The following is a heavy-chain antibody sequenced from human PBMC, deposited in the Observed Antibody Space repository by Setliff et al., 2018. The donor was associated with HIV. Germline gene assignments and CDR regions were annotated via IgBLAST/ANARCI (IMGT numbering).Heavy chain of an antibody. CDR3: VTSSSWSSRLNF. D-gene: IGHD2-2*01. CDR2: INHSGST. J-gene: IGHJ4*02. V-gene: IGHV4-34*01. CDR1: GGSFSDYY. Sequence: SETLSLTCAVYGGSFSDYYWSWIRQPPGKGLEWIGEINHSGSTNYNPSLESRVTISVDTSKNQFSLKLTSVTAADTAVYYCVTSSSWSSRLNFWGPGMLVTVSS.